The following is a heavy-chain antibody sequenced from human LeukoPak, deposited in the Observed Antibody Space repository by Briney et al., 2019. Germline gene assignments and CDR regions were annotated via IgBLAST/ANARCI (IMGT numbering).Heavy chain of an antibody. Sequence: GGSLRLSCAASGFTFSSYSMNWVRQAPGKGLEWVSSISSSSSYIYYADSVKGRFTISRDNAKNSLYLQMNSLRAEDTAVHYCAIERWGYFDWSNWFDPWGQGTLVTVSS. D-gene: IGHD3-9*01. CDR1: GFTFSSYS. CDR2: ISSSSSYI. V-gene: IGHV3-21*01. CDR3: AIERWGYFDWSNWFDP. J-gene: IGHJ5*02.